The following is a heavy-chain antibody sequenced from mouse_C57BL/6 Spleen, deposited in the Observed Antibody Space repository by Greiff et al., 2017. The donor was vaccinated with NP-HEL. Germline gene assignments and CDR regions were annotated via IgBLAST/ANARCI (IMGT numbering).Heavy chain of an antibody. Sequence: QVQLQQSGAELVKPGASVKISCKASGYAFSSYWMNWVKQRPGKGLEWIGQIYPGDGDTNYNGKFKGKATLTADKSSSTAYMQLSSLTSEDSAVYFCARGLYYGYDGWFAYWGQGTLVTVSA. CDR3: ARGLYYGYDGWFAY. J-gene: IGHJ3*01. CDR2: IYPGDGDT. CDR1: GYAFSSYW. D-gene: IGHD2-2*01. V-gene: IGHV1-80*01.